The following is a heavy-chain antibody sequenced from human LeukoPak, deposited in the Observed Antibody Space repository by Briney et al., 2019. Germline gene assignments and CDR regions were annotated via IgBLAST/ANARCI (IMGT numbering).Heavy chain of an antibody. Sequence: SETLSLTCTVSGGSISTYYWSWIRQPAGKGLEWIGRIYTSGSTNYNPSLKSRVTMSVDTSKNQFSLKLSSVTATDTAVYYCARDVYVVVPAGRYYYYMDVWGKGTTVTVSS. D-gene: IGHD2-2*01. J-gene: IGHJ6*03. CDR1: GGSISTYY. CDR2: IYTSGST. CDR3: ARDVYVVVPAGRYYYYMDV. V-gene: IGHV4-4*07.